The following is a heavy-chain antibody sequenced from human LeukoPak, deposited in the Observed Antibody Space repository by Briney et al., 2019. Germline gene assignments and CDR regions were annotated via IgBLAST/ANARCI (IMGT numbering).Heavy chain of an antibody. V-gene: IGHV4-30-2*01. CDR3: ARDNPKYSGYDDLYYYYYYMDV. D-gene: IGHD5-12*01. Sequence: SETLSLTCAVSGGSISSGGYSWSWIRQPPGKGLEWIGYIYHSGSTYYNPSLKSRVTMSVDTSKNQLSLKLSSVTAADTAVYYCARDNPKYSGYDDLYYYYYYMDVWAKGPRSPSP. CDR2: IYHSGST. CDR1: GGSISSGGYS. J-gene: IGHJ6*03.